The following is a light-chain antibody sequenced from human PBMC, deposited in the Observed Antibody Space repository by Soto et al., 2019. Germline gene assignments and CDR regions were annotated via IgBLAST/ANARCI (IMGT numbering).Light chain of an antibody. Sequence: QSVLTQPASVSGSPGQSITISCTGTSSDVGGYNYVSWYQHHPGKAPKLLIYDVSNRPSEVSNRFSGSKSDNTASLTISGLQPEDEADYYCSSYTTSNTRQIVFGTGTKVTV. V-gene: IGLV2-14*03. J-gene: IGLJ1*01. CDR3: SSYTTSNTRQIV. CDR2: DVS. CDR1: SSDVGGYNY.